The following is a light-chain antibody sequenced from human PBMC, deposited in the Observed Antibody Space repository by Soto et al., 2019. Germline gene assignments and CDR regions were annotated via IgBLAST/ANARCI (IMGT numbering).Light chain of an antibody. CDR1: QGISSY. CDR3: QQYYSYPQDLT. J-gene: IGKJ4*01. V-gene: IGKV1-8*01. Sequence: SSSTGDRVTITCRASQGISSYLAWYQQKPGKAPKLLIYAASTLQSGVPSRFSGSGSGTDFTLTISCLQSEDFATYYCQQYYSYPQDLTFGGGTRWIS. CDR2: AAS.